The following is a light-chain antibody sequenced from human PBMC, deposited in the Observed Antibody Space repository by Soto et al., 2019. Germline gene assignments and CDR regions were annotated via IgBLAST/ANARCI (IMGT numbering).Light chain of an antibody. J-gene: IGLJ2*01. CDR1: SGHSSYI. V-gene: IGLV4-60*03. CDR3: ETWDSNTRV. CDR2: LEGSGSY. Sequence: QPVLTQSSSASAYLGSSVKLTCTLSSGHSSYIIAWHQQQPGKAPRYLMKLEGSGSYNKGSGVPDRFSGSSSGADRYLTISHLQSEDEAEYYCETWDSNTRVFGGGTKLTVL.